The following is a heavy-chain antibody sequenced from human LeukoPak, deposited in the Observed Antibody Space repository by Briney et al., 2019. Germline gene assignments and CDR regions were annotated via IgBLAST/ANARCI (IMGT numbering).Heavy chain of an antibody. Sequence: PGGSLRLSCAASGFTVRSSYMSWVRQAPGKGLEWVSLIYSGGSTYYADSVKGRFTISRDNSKNTLYLQMNSLRVEDTAVYYCAKGLITIFGVVIPNPGMDHWGQGTLVTVSS. J-gene: IGHJ4*02. CDR2: IYSGGST. D-gene: IGHD3-3*01. CDR3: AKGLITIFGVVIPNPGMDH. V-gene: IGHV3-53*05. CDR1: GFTVRSSY.